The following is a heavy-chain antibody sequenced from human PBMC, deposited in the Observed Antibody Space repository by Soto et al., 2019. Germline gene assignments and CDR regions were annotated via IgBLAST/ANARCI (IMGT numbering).Heavy chain of an antibody. J-gene: IGHJ5*02. Sequence: ASVKVSCKASGYTFTSYGISWVRQAPGQGLEWMGWISAYNGNTNYAQKLQGRVTMTTDTSTSTAYMELRSLRSDDKAVYYCSKNFGPLWLGEVNWFNPGAKETLVTVSS. CDR3: SKNFGPLWLGEVNWFNP. D-gene: IGHD3-10*01. CDR1: GYTFTSYG. V-gene: IGHV1-18*01. CDR2: ISAYNGNT.